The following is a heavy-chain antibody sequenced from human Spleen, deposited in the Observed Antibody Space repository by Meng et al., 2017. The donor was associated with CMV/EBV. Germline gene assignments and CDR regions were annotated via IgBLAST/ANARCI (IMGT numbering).Heavy chain of an antibody. D-gene: IGHD3-9*01. CDR1: GLTVSSND. CDR2: IYGGGST. CDR3: ARDRMLDYDILTGYFQVDGMDV. V-gene: IGHV3-53*01. Sequence: GGSLRLSCAASGLTVSSNDMSWVRQVPGKGLEWVSVIYGGGSTNYADSVKGRFTISRDNSKNSLYLQMNSLRAEDTAMYYCARDRMLDYDILTGYFQVDGMDVWGQGTTVTVSS. J-gene: IGHJ6*02.